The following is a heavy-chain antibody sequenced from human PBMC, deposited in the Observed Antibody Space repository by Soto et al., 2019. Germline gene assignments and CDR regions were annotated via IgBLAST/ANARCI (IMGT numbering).Heavy chain of an antibody. CDR2: ISGSGGST. D-gene: IGHD6-19*01. CDR3: AKDQQWLVYYFDY. CDR1: GFTFSSYA. Sequence: GGSLRISFAASGFTFSSYAMSWVRQAPGKGLEWVSAISGSGGSTYYADSVKGRFTISRDNSKNTLYLQMNSLRAEDTAVYYCAKDQQWLVYYFDYWGQGTLVTVSS. V-gene: IGHV3-23*01. J-gene: IGHJ4*02.